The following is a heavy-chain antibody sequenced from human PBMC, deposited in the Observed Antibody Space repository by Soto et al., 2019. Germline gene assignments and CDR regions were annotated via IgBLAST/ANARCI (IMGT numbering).Heavy chain of an antibody. V-gene: IGHV4-30-2*01. CDR3: ARAHYGPSGYYFDS. CDR1: GDSISRGGYS. Sequence: SETLSLPCTVSGDSISRGGYSWSWIRQPPQKGLEWIGYIYHTGSTSYSPSLKSRVTISVDKSKNQFSLILNSVTAADTAIYYCARAHYGPSGYYFDSWGQGTRVTVSS. CDR2: IYHTGST. J-gene: IGHJ4*02. D-gene: IGHD3-22*01.